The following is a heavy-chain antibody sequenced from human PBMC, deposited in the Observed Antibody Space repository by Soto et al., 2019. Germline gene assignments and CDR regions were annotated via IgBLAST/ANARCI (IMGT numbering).Heavy chain of an antibody. CDR2: IIAIFDTT. CDR1: GGTFSNYV. J-gene: IGHJ1*01. CDR3: ARGPITSGYYLDFYE. D-gene: IGHD3-22*01. V-gene: IGHV1-69*01. Sequence: QVQLVQSGAEVKKPGSSVSVSCKASGGTFSNYVISWLRQAPGQGPEWMGGIIAIFDTTNYAQKFQGRVTITADESTSTAYMELSSLRSEDTAVYYCARGPITSGYYLDFYEWGQGTLVTVSS.